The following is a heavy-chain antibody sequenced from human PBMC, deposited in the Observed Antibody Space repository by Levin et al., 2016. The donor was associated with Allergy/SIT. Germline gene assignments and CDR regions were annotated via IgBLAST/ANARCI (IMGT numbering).Heavy chain of an antibody. V-gene: IGHV3-72*01. CDR1: GFTLSDHY. CDR3: AKISLGDGFDM. CDR2: TRNKAKSYST. D-gene: IGHD3-16*01. Sequence: GESLKISCAVSGFTLSDHYMDWVRQAPGKGLEWVGRTRNKAKSYSTDYAASVKGRFTISRDGSKNSLYLQMNSLKIEDTAVYYCAKISLGDGFDMWGQGTMVTVSS. J-gene: IGHJ3*02.